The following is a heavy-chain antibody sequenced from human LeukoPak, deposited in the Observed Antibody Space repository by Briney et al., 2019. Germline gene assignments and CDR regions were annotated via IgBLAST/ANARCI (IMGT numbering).Heavy chain of an antibody. J-gene: IGHJ4*02. D-gene: IGHD5-18*01. V-gene: IGHV4-59*01. CDR3: ARENGYRYDY. Sequence: NSSETLSLACTVSGGSITSYYWSWLRQPPGKGLEWIGSIYYSGSTNYNPSLRSRVTISVDTSKNQFSLKLSSVTAADTALYYCARENGYRYDYWGQGTLVTVSS. CDR1: GGSITSYY. CDR2: IYYSGST.